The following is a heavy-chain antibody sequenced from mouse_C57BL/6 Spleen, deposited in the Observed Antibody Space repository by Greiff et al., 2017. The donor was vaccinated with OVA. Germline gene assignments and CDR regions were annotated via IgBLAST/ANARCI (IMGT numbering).Heavy chain of an antibody. V-gene: IGHV10-1*01. CDR2: IRSKSNNYAT. J-gene: IGHJ2*01. CDR1: GFSFNTYA. CDR3: VRPRENYFDY. Sequence: DVMLVESGGGLVQPKGSLKLSCAASGFSFNTYAMNWVRQAPGKGLEWVARIRSKSNNYATYYADSVKDRFTISRDDSESMLYLQMNNLKTEDTAMYYCVRPRENYFDYWGQGTTLTVSS.